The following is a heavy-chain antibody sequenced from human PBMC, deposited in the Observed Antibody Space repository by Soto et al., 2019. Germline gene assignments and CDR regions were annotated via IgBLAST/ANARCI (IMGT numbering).Heavy chain of an antibody. Sequence: QVQLVQSGAEVKKPGSSVKVSCKASGGTFSSHVFNWVRQAPGQGLEWMGGIMPIIGTANYAQKFQGRVTINADESTITAYMELSSLRSEDTAVYYCARDLEFRDGNISHLDYWGQGTLVTVSA. CDR3: ARDLEFRDGNISHLDY. CDR1: GGTFSSHV. V-gene: IGHV1-69*01. D-gene: IGHD3-10*01. CDR2: IMPIIGTA. J-gene: IGHJ4*02.